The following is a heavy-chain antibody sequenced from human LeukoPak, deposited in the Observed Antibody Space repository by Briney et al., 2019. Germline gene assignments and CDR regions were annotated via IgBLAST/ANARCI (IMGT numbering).Heavy chain of an antibody. Sequence: PSETLSLTCTVSGGSISSSSYYWGWIRQPPGKGLEWIGSIYYSGSTYYNPSLKSRATISVDTSKNQFSPKLSSVTAADTAVYYCASQTKGQWLADFDYWGQGTLVTVSS. J-gene: IGHJ4*02. CDR1: GGSISSSSYY. V-gene: IGHV4-39*01. CDR3: ASQTKGQWLADFDY. CDR2: IYYSGST. D-gene: IGHD6-19*01.